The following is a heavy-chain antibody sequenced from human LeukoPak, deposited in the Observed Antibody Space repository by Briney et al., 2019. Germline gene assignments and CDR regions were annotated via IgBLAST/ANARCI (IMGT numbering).Heavy chain of an antibody. CDR2: IRYDGSNK. Sequence: GGSLRLSCAASGFSFSNYGMHWVRQAPGKGLEWVAFIRYDGSNKYYTDSVKGRFTISRDNSKNTLYLQMNGLRAEDTAVYYCAKEGTDDYWGQGTLVTVSS. V-gene: IGHV3-30*02. J-gene: IGHJ4*02. CDR3: AKEGTDDY. D-gene: IGHD3/OR15-3a*01. CDR1: GFSFSNYG.